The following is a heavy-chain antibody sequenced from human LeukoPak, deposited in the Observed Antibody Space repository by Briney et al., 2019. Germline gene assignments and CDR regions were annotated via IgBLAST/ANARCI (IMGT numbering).Heavy chain of an antibody. Sequence: PSETLSLTCTVSGGSISSGDYHWSWIRQHPEKGLEWIGYIYYSGSTYYNRSLKSRVAMSVDTPKNQFSLKLSSVTAADTAVYYRARAGTASSAYSVDWFDPWGQGTLVIVSS. J-gene: IGHJ5*02. CDR2: IYYSGST. D-gene: IGHD3-22*01. CDR1: GGSISSGDYH. CDR3: ARAGTASSAYSVDWFDP. V-gene: IGHV4-31*03.